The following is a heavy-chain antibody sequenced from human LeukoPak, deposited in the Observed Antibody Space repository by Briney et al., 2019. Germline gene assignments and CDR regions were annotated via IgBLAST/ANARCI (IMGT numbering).Heavy chain of an antibody. CDR3: AKTTRWGGYYYGMDV. CDR1: GFTFSSYA. Sequence: GGSLRLSCAASGFTFSSYAMSWVRQAPGKGLEWVSAISGSGGSTYYADSVKGRFTISRDNSKNTLYLQVNSLRAEDTAVYYCAKTTRWGGYYYGMDVWGQGTTVTVSS. D-gene: IGHD3-16*01. CDR2: ISGSGGST. J-gene: IGHJ6*02. V-gene: IGHV3-23*01.